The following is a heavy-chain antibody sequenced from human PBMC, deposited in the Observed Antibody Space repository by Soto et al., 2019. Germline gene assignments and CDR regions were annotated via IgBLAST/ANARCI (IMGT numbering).Heavy chain of an antibody. Sequence: PGGSLRLSCAASGFTFTKAWMSWVRQAPGKGLEWVGRIKSKTDGGTTDYAAPVKGRFTISRDDSKNTLYLQLNSVGAEDTAVYYCARDAYYDTSGPAGYWGQGTLVTVSS. V-gene: IGHV3-15*01. CDR3: ARDAYYDTSGPAGY. D-gene: IGHD3-22*01. CDR1: GFTFTKAW. CDR2: IKSKTDGGTT. J-gene: IGHJ4*02.